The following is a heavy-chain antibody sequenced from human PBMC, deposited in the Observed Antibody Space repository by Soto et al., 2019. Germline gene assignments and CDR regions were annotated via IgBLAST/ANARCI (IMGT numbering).Heavy chain of an antibody. J-gene: IGHJ4*02. CDR3: ARGRAQTSGIAAAGMLDY. CDR1: GGSFSGYY. CDR2: INHSGST. V-gene: IGHV4-34*01. Sequence: NPSETLSLTCAVYGGSFSGYYWSWIRQPPGKGLEWIGEINHSGSTNYNPSLKSRVTISVDTSKNQFSLKLSSVTAADTAVYYCARGRAQTSGIAAAGMLDYWGQGTLVTVSS. D-gene: IGHD6-13*01.